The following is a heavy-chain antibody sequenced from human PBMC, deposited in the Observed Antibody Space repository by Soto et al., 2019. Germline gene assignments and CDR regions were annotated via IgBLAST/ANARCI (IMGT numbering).Heavy chain of an antibody. V-gene: IGHV3-23*01. CDR3: AKEVVAAAYVETSPFDL. Sequence: VQLLESGGDLVQPGGSLRPSCAPSGITFSSYAMGWVRQAPGTRLEWVWVIEGRGGDISLADSVKGRFTICRDNSKSTWFLHMNRLRVEDTGRYYCAKEVVAAAYVETSPFDLWGQGPLVTVSS. CDR1: GITFSSYA. CDR2: IEGRGGDI. D-gene: IGHD5-12*01. J-gene: IGHJ4*02.